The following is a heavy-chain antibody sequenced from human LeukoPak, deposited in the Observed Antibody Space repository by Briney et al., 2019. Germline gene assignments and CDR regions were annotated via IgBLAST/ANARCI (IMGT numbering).Heavy chain of an antibody. V-gene: IGHV3-15*01. J-gene: IGHJ4*02. D-gene: IGHD3-22*01. Sequence: GGSLRLSCAASGFTFSNAWMSWVRQAPGKGLEWVGRIKSKTDGGTTDYAAPVKGRFTISRDDSKNTLYLQMNSLKTEDTAVYYCTTRITMIDPPDYWGQGTLVTVSS. CDR1: GFTFSNAW. CDR2: IKSKTDGGTT. CDR3: TTRITMIDPPDY.